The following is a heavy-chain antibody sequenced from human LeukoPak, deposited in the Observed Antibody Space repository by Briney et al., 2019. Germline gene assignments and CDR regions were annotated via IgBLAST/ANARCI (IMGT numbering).Heavy chain of an antibody. J-gene: IGHJ4*02. CDR1: GGSISSYY. Sequence: SETLSLTCTVSGGSISSYYWSWIRQPPGKGLEWIGYIYYSGSTNYNPSLKSRVTISVDTSKNQFSLKLSSVTAADTAVYYCARVQYFDNGGYWNLDYWGQGTLVTVSS. CDR2: IYYSGST. CDR3: ARVQYFDNGGYWNLDY. D-gene: IGHD3-22*01. V-gene: IGHV4-59*12.